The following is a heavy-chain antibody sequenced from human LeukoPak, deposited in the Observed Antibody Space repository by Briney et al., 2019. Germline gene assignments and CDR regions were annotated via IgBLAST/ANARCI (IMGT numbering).Heavy chain of an antibody. Sequence: GGSLRLSCAASGLTSSSYWMSWVRQAPGKGLEWVANIKEDGSEKHYADSVKGRFTISRDNAKNTLYLQMNSLRAEDTAVYYCARWYYYGYDDCWGQGTLVTVSS. J-gene: IGHJ4*02. CDR3: ARWYYYGYDDC. CDR1: GLTSSSYW. CDR2: IKEDGSEK. D-gene: IGHD3-10*01. V-gene: IGHV3-7*03.